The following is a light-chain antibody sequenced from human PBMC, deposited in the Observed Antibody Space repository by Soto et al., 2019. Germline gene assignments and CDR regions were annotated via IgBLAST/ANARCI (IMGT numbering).Light chain of an antibody. CDR1: QNIKDY. V-gene: IGKV3-15*01. Sequence: EIVMTQSPATLSMSPGERATLSCRASQNIKDYLAWFQQKPGQAPRLLIYGASTRATAIPARFSGSGSGTEFTLSISSLQSEDFAVYYCQQYNTWPRTFGQGTKVEN. CDR2: GAS. J-gene: IGKJ1*01. CDR3: QQYNTWPRT.